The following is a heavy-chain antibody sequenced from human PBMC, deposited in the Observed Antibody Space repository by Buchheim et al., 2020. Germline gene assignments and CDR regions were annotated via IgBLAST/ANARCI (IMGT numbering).Heavy chain of an antibody. D-gene: IGHD3-22*01. J-gene: IGHJ4*02. Sequence: QVQLVESGGGVVQPGRSLRLSCAASGFTFSSYGMHWVRQAPGKGLEWVAVISYDGSNKYYADSVKGRFTISRDNSKNTLYLQMNSLRAEDTAVYYCAKDYYDSSGYYLVRDFDYWGQGTL. CDR2: ISYDGSNK. CDR1: GFTFSSYG. CDR3: AKDYYDSSGYYLVRDFDY. V-gene: IGHV3-30*18.